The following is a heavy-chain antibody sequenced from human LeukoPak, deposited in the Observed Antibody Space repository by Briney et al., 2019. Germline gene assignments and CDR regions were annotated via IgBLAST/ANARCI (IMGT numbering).Heavy chain of an antibody. D-gene: IGHD3-22*01. V-gene: IGHV4-34*01. J-gene: IGHJ3*02. CDR2: INHSGST. CDR1: SGSFSGYY. Sequence: SETLSLTCAVYSGSFSGYYWSWIRQPPGKGLEWIGEINHSGSTNYNPSLKSRVTISVDTSKNQFSLKLSSVTAADTALYYCAREIHYDSSGQRSLHAFDIWGQGTMVTVSS. CDR3: AREIHYDSSGQRSLHAFDI.